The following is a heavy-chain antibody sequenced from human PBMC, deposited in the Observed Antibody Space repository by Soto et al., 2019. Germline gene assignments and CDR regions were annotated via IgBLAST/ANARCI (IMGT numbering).Heavy chain of an antibody. V-gene: IGHV3-7*03. Sequence: GGSLRLSCAASGFTFKSYWMSWLRQVPGKGLEWAANINQDGSETHYEDSVKGRFSISRDNAKNSVYLQMNSPRADDAAVYYCAREYTIAWFGNSERGNNWLAPCGQGTLVTVYS. CDR2: INQDGSET. CDR1: GFTFKSYW. J-gene: IGHJ5*02. CDR3: AREYTIAWFGNSERGNNWLAP. D-gene: IGHD3-10*01.